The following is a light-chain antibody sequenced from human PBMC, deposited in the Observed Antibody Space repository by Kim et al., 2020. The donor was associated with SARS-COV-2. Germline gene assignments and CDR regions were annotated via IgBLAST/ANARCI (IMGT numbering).Light chain of an antibody. CDR3: QQYNNWPPWT. CDR1: QSVSNN. CDR2: GAS. V-gene: IGKV3-15*01. Sequence: IVMTQSPATLSVSPGERATLSCRASQSVSNNLAWYQQKPGQAPRLLIYGASTRATGIPVRFSGSGSGTEFTLTISSLQSEDFAVYYCQQYNNWPPWTFGQGTKVDIK. J-gene: IGKJ1*01.